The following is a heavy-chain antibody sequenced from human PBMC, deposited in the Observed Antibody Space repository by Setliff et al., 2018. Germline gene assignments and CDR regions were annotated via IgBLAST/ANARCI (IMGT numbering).Heavy chain of an antibody. V-gene: IGHV4-39*07. CDR1: GGSISSSSYY. D-gene: IGHD6-13*01. CDR2: IYYSGST. J-gene: IGHJ4*02. Sequence: SETLSLTCTVSGGSISSSSYYWGWIRQPPGKGLEWIGSIYYSGSTYYNPSLKSRVTISVDTSKNQFSLQLNSVTPEDTAVYYCVRGRKAWHSSSWSTFDYWGQGTLVTVSS. CDR3: VRGRKAWHSSSWSTFDY.